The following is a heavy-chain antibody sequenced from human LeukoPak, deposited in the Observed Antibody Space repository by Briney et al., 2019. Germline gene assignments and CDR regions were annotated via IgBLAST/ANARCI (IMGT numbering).Heavy chain of an antibody. D-gene: IGHD2/OR15-2a*01. J-gene: IGHJ6*03. V-gene: IGHV4-39*07. CDR3: ASLIGPEGGRYYMDV. CDR1: GGSISSSSYY. Sequence: SETLSLTCTVSGGSISSSSYYWGWIRQPPGKGLEWIGSIYYSGSTYYNPSLKSRVTISVDTSKNQFSLKLSSVTAADTAVYYCASLIGPEGGRYYMDVWGKGTTVTISS. CDR2: IYYSGST.